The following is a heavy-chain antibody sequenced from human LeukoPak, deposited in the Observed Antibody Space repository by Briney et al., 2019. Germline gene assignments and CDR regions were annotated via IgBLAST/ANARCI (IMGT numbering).Heavy chain of an antibody. CDR2: INLNSGGT. D-gene: IGHD2-21*02. CDR3: ARGKTMVYCGGDCYRFDN. V-gene: IGHV1-2*02. J-gene: IGHJ4*02. Sequence: ASVTVSCKSSVSTFTDYYMHWVRQATGHGLEWMGWINLNSGGTNSAQKFQGRVTMTRDTSISTAYMELSRLRSGDTAVYYCARGKTMVYCGGDCYRFDNWGQGTLVTVSS. CDR1: VSTFTDYY.